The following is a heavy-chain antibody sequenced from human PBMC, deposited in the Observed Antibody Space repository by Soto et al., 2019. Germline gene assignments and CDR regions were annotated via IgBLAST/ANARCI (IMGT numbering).Heavy chain of an antibody. J-gene: IGHJ5*02. CDR1: GASISGFY. Sequence: SETLSLTCTVSGASISGFYWSWIRKSAGKGLEWIGRIYATGTTDYNPSLKSRVMMSVDTSKKQFSLKLRSVAAADTAVYYCVRDGTKTLRDWFDPWGQGISVTVSS. CDR2: IYATGTT. D-gene: IGHD1-1*01. V-gene: IGHV4-4*07. CDR3: VRDGTKTLRDWFDP.